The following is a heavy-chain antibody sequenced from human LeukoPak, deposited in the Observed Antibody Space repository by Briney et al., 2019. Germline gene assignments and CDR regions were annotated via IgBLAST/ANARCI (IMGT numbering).Heavy chain of an antibody. Sequence: GGSLRLSCAASAFTFSSYSMNWVRQAPGKGLEWVSSISSSSYIYYADSVKGRFTISRDNAKNSLYLQMNSLRAEDTAVYYCARVGVAAPFDYWGQGTLVTVSS. CDR3: ARVGVAAPFDY. CDR2: ISSSSYI. V-gene: IGHV3-21*01. J-gene: IGHJ4*02. D-gene: IGHD2-15*01. CDR1: AFTFSSYS.